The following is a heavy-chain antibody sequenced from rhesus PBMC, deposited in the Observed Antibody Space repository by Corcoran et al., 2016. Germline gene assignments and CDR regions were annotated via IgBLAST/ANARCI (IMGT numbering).Heavy chain of an antibody. V-gene: IGHV4-80*01. CDR1: GASISSYW. Sequence: QVQLQESGPGLVKPSETLSLTCTVSGASISSYWRSWIRQPPGKGLEWMGEINGNSGSTHHNPSLKSRVSISRHTSKNQFSLKLSSVTAADTAVYYCAIVGYCSGGVCYNSLDVWGRGVLVTVSS. CDR2: INGNSGST. CDR3: AIVGYCSGGVCYNSLDV. D-gene: IGHD2-8*01. J-gene: IGHJ5-2*02.